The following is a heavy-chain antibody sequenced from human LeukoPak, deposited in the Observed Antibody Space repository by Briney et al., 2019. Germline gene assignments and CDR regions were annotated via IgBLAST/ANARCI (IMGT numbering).Heavy chain of an antibody. CDR1: GFTFSSYA. D-gene: IGHD3-10*01. Sequence: GGSLRLSCAASGFTFSSYAMHWVRQAPGKGLEWVAVISYDGSNKYYADSVKGRFTISRDNSKNTLYLQMNSLRAEDTAVYYCARVMPELLWFGELPDYWGQGTLVTVSS. J-gene: IGHJ4*02. CDR2: ISYDGSNK. V-gene: IGHV3-30*01. CDR3: ARVMPELLWFGELPDY.